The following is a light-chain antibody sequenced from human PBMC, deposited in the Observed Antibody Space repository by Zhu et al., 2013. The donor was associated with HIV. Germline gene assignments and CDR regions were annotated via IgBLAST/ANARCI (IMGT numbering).Light chain of an antibody. J-gene: IGLJ2*01. Sequence: QSALTQPASVSGSPGQSITISCTGTSSDVGAYNYVSWYQQHPGKAPKLMIYDVSNRPSGVSNRFSGSKSGTSATLGITGLQTGDEADYYCGAWDSSLSAVVFGGGTKLTVL. CDR3: GAWDSSLSAVV. CDR2: DVS. CDR1: SSDVGAYNY. V-gene: IGLV2-14*01.